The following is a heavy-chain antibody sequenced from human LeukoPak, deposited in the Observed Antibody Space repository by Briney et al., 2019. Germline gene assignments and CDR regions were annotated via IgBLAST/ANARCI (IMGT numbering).Heavy chain of an antibody. CDR3: ARVIYDYVWGSFYYYYYMDV. D-gene: IGHD3-16*01. J-gene: IGHJ6*03. Sequence: SETLSLTCTVSGGSISSYYWSWIRQPPGKGLEWIGYIYYSGSTNYNPSLKSRVTISVDTSKNQFSLKLNSVTAADTAVYYCARVIYDYVWGSFYYYYYMDVWGKGTTVTVSS. CDR1: GGSISSYY. CDR2: IYYSGST. V-gene: IGHV4-59*08.